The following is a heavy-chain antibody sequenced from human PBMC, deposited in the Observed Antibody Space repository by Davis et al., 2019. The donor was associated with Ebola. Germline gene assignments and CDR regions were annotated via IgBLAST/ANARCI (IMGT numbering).Heavy chain of an antibody. CDR2: VYNRGTT. CDR1: SGSVSSNFYS. CDR3: AALFSGSYLAYADV. D-gene: IGHD1-26*01. Sequence: MPSETLSLTCTVASGSVSSNFYSWNWLRQSPETGLEWIGYVYNRGTTNYNPPLNSRVTISKDTSRNQFSLELRSVTAADTAVYYCAALFSGSYLAYADVWGQGTTVTVSS. V-gene: IGHV4-61*01. J-gene: IGHJ6*02.